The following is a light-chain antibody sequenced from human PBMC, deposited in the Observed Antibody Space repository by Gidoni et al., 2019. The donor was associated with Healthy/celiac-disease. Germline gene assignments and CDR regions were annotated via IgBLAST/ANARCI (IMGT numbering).Light chain of an antibody. CDR2: GNI. CDR1: SSNVWAGFD. V-gene: IGLV1-40*01. J-gene: IGLJ1*01. CDR3: QSYDSSLSAFV. Sequence: QSVLTQPPSASGAPGQRVTISCTGSSSNVWAGFDVHWYQQLPGTAPKLLIYGNINRPSGVPDRISGSKSGTSASLAITGLQAEDEADYYCQSYDSSLSAFVFGPGTKVTVL.